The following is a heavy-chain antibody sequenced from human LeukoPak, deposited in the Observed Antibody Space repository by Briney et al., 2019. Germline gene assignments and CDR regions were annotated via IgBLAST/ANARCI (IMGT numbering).Heavy chain of an antibody. CDR1: GSTFSNYV. CDR2: ISAGGSST. CDR3: ATAQAYGSGSYYRLEWFDS. V-gene: IGHV3-23*01. Sequence: GGSLRLSCAASGSTFSNYVMSWVRQAPGKGLEWVSEISAGGSSTHYAASVKGRFTMSRDNSQNTLYLQMNSLRVEDTAIYYCATAQAYGSGSYYRLEWFDSWGQGTLVTVSS. J-gene: IGHJ5*01. D-gene: IGHD3-10*01.